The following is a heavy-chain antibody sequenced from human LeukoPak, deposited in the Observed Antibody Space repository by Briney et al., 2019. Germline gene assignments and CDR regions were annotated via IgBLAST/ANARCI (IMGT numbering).Heavy chain of an antibody. CDR1: GFAVSSHW. CDR2: IKRDGSEK. V-gene: IGHV3-7*01. CDR3: AKWGSSADDHYYGMDV. D-gene: IGHD5-12*01. J-gene: IGHJ6*02. Sequence: GGTLRLSCAASGFAVSSHWMSWVRQAPGKGLEWVANIKRDGSEKYYVDSVKGRFTIARDNAKNSPYLQMNSLPDEDAAVYYGAKWGSSADDHYYGMDVWGQGTTVTASS.